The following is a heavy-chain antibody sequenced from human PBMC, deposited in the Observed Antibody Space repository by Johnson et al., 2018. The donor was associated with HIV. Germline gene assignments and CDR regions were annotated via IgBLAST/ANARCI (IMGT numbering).Heavy chain of an antibody. CDR3: AKANWNGDAFDI. D-gene: IGHD1-1*01. Sequence: EVQVVESGGGLVQPGRSLRLSCAASGFTFDDYAMHWVRQAPGKGLEWVSGISWNSGSIGYADSVKGRFTISRDNAKNSLYLQMNSLRAEDTALYYCAKANWNGDAFDIWGQGTMVTVSS. J-gene: IGHJ3*02. CDR2: ISWNSGSI. CDR1: GFTFDDYA. V-gene: IGHV3-9*01.